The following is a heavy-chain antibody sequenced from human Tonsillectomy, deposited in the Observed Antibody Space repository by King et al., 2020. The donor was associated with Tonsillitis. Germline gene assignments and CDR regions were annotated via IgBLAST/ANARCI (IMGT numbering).Heavy chain of an antibody. CDR3: ASLIRGSYTTIGWFDP. CDR2: IAPIFGTA. CDR1: GGTFSNYA. Sequence: QLVQSGAEVKKPGSSVKVSCKASGGTFSNYAISWVRQAPGQGLEWMGGIAPIFGTANYAQKFQGRVTITADKSTSNVYMELSSLRSEDTAVYYCASLIRGSYTTIGWFDPWGQGTLVTVSS. V-gene: IGHV1-69*06. J-gene: IGHJ5*02. D-gene: IGHD1-26*01.